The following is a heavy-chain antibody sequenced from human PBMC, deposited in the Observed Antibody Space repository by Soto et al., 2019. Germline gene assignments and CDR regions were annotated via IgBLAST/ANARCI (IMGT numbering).Heavy chain of an antibody. Sequence: GGSLRLSCVPSGFTFSSYEMNWVRQAPGKGLEWVSYISSSGMTVYYADSVKGRFTISRDNAKNSLYLQMNNLRAEDTAVYYCARPQEIDNFWSLGYYYTVDVWGQGTTVTVSS. CDR1: GFTFSSYE. D-gene: IGHD3-3*01. V-gene: IGHV3-48*03. CDR3: ARPQEIDNFWSLGYYYTVDV. J-gene: IGHJ6*02. CDR2: ISSSGMTV.